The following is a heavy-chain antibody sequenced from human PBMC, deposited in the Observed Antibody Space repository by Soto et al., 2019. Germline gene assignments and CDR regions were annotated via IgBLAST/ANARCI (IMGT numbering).Heavy chain of an antibody. CDR2: IIPIFCTA. CDR1: GGTFSSYA. J-gene: IGHJ4*02. D-gene: IGHD3-22*01. Sequence: SVKVSCKASGGTFSSYAISWVRQAPGQGLEWMGGIIPIFCTANYAQKFQGRVTITADESTSTAYMELSSLRSEDTAVYYCARLTYSGYDYGGSGHHGTYYYDSSGYPKYYFDYWGQGTLVTVSS. V-gene: IGHV1-69*13. CDR3: ARLTYSGYDYGGSGHHGTYYYDSSGYPKYYFDY.